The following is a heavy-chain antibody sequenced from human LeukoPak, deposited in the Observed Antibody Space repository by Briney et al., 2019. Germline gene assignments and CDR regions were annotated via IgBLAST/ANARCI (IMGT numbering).Heavy chain of an antibody. D-gene: IGHD3-10*01. CDR3: ARDWGFGDSEDWFDP. Sequence: SETLSLTCNVSGYSISRGYYWGWIRQPPGKGLEWIGSVHHTDSTYYNPSLRSRVSISVDKSTNHISLEVTSVTAADTAVYYCARDWGFGDSEDWFDPWGQGTLVTVSS. V-gene: IGHV4-38-2*02. J-gene: IGHJ5*02. CDR1: GYSISRGYY. CDR2: VHHTDST.